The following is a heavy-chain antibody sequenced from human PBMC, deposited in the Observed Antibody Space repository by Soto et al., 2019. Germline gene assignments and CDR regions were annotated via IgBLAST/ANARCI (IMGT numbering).Heavy chain of an antibody. CDR1: GFIFSSSA. J-gene: IGHJ4*02. Sequence: GGSLRLSCVVSGFIFSSSAVNWVRQAPGKGLEWVSTISGNRVSKYYADSVKGRFTISRDNSNNTVSLQMNSLRAEDAAVYYCAKDRSPGATTWNVYWGQGTLVTVSS. V-gene: IGHV3-23*01. D-gene: IGHD1-26*01. CDR2: ISGNRVSK. CDR3: AKDRSPGATTWNVY.